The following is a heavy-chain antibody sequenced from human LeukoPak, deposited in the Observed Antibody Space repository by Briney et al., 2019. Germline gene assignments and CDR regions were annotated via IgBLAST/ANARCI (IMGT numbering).Heavy chain of an antibody. CDR2: ISAYNGNT. Sequence: ASVKVSCKASGYTFTSYGISWVRQAPGQGLEWMGWISAYNGNTNYAQKLQGRVTMTTDTSTSTAYMELRSLRSDDTAMYYCARDRAYCGGDCYYHHPEVPFDYWGQGTLVTVSS. CDR1: GYTFTSYG. CDR3: ARDRAYCGGDCYYHHPEVPFDY. J-gene: IGHJ4*02. V-gene: IGHV1-18*01. D-gene: IGHD2-21*02.